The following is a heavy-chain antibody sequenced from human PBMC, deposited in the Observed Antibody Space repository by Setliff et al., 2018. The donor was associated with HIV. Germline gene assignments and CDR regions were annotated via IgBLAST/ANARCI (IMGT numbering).Heavy chain of an antibody. CDR3: ARHRGSSSGGPGEIDY. D-gene: IGHD3-10*01. CDR2: INHSGST. CDR1: GGSFSGYY. V-gene: IGHV4-34*01. J-gene: IGHJ4*02. Sequence: PSETLSLTCAVYGGSFSGYYWSWIRQPPGKGLEWIGEINHSGSTNYNPSLKSRVTISVDTSKNQFSLKLSSVTAADTAVYYCARHRGSSSGGPGEIDYWGQGTLVTVSS.